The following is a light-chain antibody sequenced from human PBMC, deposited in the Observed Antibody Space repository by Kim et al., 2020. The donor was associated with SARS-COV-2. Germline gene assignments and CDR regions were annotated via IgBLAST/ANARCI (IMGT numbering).Light chain of an antibody. CDR2: PAS. J-gene: IGKJ1*01. CDR1: QGISNY. V-gene: IGKV1-27*01. Sequence: DIQMTQSPSSLSASVGDRVTITRRASQGISNYLVWYQQKPGKVPKVLIYPASTLQSGVPSRFSGSGSGTEFTLTISSLQPEDAATYYCQKYSTAPWTFGQGTKVDIK. CDR3: QKYSTAPWT.